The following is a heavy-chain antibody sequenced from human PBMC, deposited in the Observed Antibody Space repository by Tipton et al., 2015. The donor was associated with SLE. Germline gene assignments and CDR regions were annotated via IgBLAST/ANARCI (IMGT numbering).Heavy chain of an antibody. Sequence: SLRLSWAASGFNFSSHWVYWVRPAPGKGLVWVSRISRDGSKTYYADSVEGRFTLSRDNAKNTLYLQMHSLRVDDTAVYYCGRGVYSEGSVGMDVWGQGTTVTVSS. CDR3: GRGVYSEGSVGMDV. J-gene: IGHJ6*02. CDR2: ISRDGSKT. D-gene: IGHD3-22*01. V-gene: IGHV3-74*01. CDR1: GFNFSSHW.